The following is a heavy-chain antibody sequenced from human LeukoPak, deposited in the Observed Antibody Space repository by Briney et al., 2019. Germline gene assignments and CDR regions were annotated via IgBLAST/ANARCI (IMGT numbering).Heavy chain of an antibody. V-gene: IGHV3-7*01. J-gene: IGHJ4*02. Sequence: GGSLRLSCVASGFTFSSYWMTWVRRAPGKGLEWVANIKADGSEKYYVDSVKGRFTISRDNAKNSLYLQMNSLRAEDTAAYYCANYCSSSSCSQPFDYWGQGTLVTVSS. D-gene: IGHD2-2*01. CDR2: IKADGSEK. CDR3: ANYCSSSSCSQPFDY. CDR1: GFTFSSYW.